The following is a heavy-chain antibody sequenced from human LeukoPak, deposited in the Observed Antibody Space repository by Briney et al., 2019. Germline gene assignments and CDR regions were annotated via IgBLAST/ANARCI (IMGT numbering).Heavy chain of an antibody. CDR2: INPNSGGT. CDR1: GYTFTGYY. V-gene: IGHV1-2*06. D-gene: IGHD1-14*01. J-gene: IGHJ5*02. Sequence: ASVKVSCKASGYTFTGYYMHWVRQAPGQGLEWMGRINPNSGGTNYAQKFQGRVTMTRGTSISTAYMELSRLRSDDTAVYYCARRRTLNWFDPWGQGTLVTVSS. CDR3: ARRRTLNWFDP.